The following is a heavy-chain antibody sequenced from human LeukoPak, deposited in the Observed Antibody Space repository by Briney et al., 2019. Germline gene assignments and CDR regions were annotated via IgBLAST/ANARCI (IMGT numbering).Heavy chain of an antibody. D-gene: IGHD3-22*01. Sequence: GGSLRLSCAASGFTFSSYSMNWVRQAPGKGLEWVSSISSSSSYIYYADSVKGRFTISRDNAKNSLYLQMNSLRAKDTAVYYCARRGRTDYYYDSSGPDAFDIWGQGTMVTVSS. CDR2: ISSSSSYI. CDR3: ARRGRTDYYYDSSGPDAFDI. CDR1: GFTFSSYS. V-gene: IGHV3-21*01. J-gene: IGHJ3*02.